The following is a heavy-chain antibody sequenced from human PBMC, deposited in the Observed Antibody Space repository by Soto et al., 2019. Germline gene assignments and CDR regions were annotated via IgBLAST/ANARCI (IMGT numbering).Heavy chain of an antibody. CDR2: IKQDGSEK. D-gene: IGHD3-16*01. V-gene: IGHV3-7*03. CDR3: PRGFGRP. CDR1: GFTFRGYW. J-gene: IGHJ5*02. Sequence: GGSLRLSCAASGFTFRGYWMSWVRQAPGKGLEWVANIKQDGSEKYYVDSVKGRFTISRDNAKNSLYLQMNSLRAEDTAVYYCPRGFGRPWGQGTLVTVSS.